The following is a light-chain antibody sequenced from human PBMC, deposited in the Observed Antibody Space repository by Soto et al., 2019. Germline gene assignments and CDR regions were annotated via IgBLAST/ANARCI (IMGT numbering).Light chain of an antibody. V-gene: IGKV3-20*01. CDR2: GAS. CDR1: QSVSNNY. Sequence: EIVLTQSPDTLSLSPGERATLSCGASQSVSNNYLAWYQQKPGQAPRLLIYGASNRATGIPDRFSGSGSGTDFTLTISRLEAEDFAVYYCQQYGSSPLTFGGGTKVDIK. J-gene: IGKJ4*01. CDR3: QQYGSSPLT.